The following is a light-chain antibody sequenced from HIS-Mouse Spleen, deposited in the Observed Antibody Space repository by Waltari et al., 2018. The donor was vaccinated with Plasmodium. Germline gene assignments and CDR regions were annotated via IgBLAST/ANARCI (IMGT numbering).Light chain of an antibody. CDR1: PSISSY. J-gene: IGKJ1*01. CDR3: QQSDSTPWT. Sequence: DIQMTQSPSSLSASVGDRVTITCRASPSISSYLNWYQQKPGKAPKLLIYAASSLQSGVPSRFSGSGSGTDFTLTISRLQPEDFATYYCQQSDSTPWTFGQGTKVEIK. CDR2: AAS. V-gene: IGKV1-39*01.